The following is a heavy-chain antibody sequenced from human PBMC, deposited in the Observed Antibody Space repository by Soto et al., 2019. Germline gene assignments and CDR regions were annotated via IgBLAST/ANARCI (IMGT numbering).Heavy chain of an antibody. J-gene: IGHJ3*02. CDR3: AKHFWSGSYAFDI. CDR2: ISGSGGST. D-gene: IGHD3-3*02. CDR1: GFTFSTYA. Sequence: GGSLRLSCAASGFTFSTYAMSWVRQVPGKGLEWVSSISGSGGSTYCADSAKGRFTISRDNSQNTLSLQMNSLRDEDTAVYYCAKHFWSGSYAFDIWGQGTMVTVSS. V-gene: IGHV3-23*01.